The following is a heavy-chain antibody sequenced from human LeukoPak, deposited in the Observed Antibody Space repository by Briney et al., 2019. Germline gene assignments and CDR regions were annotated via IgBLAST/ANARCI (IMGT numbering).Heavy chain of an antibody. J-gene: IGHJ4*02. CDR1: GFTFSSYE. Sequence: PGGSLRLSCAASGFTFSSYEMNWVRQAPGKGLEWVSYISSSGSTIYYADSVKGRFTISRDNAKNSLYLQMNSLRAEDTAVYYSASAGHGFWSGYFDYWGQGTLVTVSS. CDR2: ISSSGSTI. D-gene: IGHD3-3*01. V-gene: IGHV3-48*03. CDR3: ASAGHGFWSGYFDY.